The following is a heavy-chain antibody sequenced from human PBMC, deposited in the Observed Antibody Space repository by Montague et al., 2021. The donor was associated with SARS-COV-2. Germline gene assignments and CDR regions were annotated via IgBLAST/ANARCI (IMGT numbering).Heavy chain of an antibody. CDR1: GFSLNTPEVA. Sequence: VKPTQTLTLTCTFSGFSLNTPEVAVGWIRQPPGKALERLALIYGGDEERYGPSLQSRLTITRDTSKSQVVLTMTNMDPVDTATCYCAHRFAGFFDYWGQGILVTVSS. CDR2: IYGGDEE. CDR3: AHRFAGFFDY. J-gene: IGHJ4*02. V-gene: IGHV2-5*05.